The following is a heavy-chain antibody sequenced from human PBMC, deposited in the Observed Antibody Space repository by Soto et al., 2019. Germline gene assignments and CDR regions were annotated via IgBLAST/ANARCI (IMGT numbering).Heavy chain of an antibody. J-gene: IGHJ4*02. Sequence: ASVKVSCKASGYIFVNYGISWVRQAPGQGLEWMGWISAYNGNTKYAQEFQGRVTMTRDTSTSTAYMELGSLRSDDTAVYYCAIDNDVFTGYYLDYWGQGTLDTVSS. CDR3: AIDNDVFTGYYLDY. D-gene: IGHD3-9*01. V-gene: IGHV1-18*01. CDR1: GYIFVNYG. CDR2: ISAYNGNT.